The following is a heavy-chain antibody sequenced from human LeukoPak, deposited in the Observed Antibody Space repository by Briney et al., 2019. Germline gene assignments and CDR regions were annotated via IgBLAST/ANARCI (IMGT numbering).Heavy chain of an antibody. CDR1: GYTFTSYA. V-gene: IGHV1-3*01. J-gene: IGHJ4*02. CDR2: INAGNGNT. Sequence: GASVKVSCKASGYTFTSYAMHWVRQAPGQRLEWMGRINAGNGNTKYSQKFQGRVTITRDTSASTAYMELSSLRSEDTAVYYCARGHYGSGSYDYWGQGTLVTVSS. CDR3: ARGHYGSGSYDY. D-gene: IGHD3-10*01.